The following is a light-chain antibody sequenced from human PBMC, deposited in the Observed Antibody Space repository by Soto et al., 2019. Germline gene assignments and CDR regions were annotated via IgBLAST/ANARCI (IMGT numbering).Light chain of an antibody. V-gene: IGKV1-5*03. J-gene: IGKJ1*01. CDR3: QQGNFYWT. Sequence: DIPMTQSPSTLPASVGDRVTITCRASQTIGNWLAWYQQKPGTVPKLLIYNVSSLESGVTSRFSGSVSGTEFTLTISSLHPDHFATYFRQQGNFYWTFCQGTKVEIK. CDR1: QTIGNW. CDR2: NVS.